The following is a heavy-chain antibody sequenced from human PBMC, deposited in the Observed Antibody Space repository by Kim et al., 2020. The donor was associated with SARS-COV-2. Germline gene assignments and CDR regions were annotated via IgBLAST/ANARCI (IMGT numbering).Heavy chain of an antibody. D-gene: IGHD3-22*01. CDR1: GFTFSSYS. CDR3: ARSPSSGYYNDAFDI. CDR2: ISSSSSYI. J-gene: IGHJ3*02. Sequence: GGSLRLSCAASGFTFSSYSMNWVRQAPGKGLEWVSSISSSSSYIYYADSVKGRFTISRDNAKNSLYLQMNSLRAEDTAVYYCARSPSSGYYNDAFDIWGQGTMVTVSS. V-gene: IGHV3-21*01.